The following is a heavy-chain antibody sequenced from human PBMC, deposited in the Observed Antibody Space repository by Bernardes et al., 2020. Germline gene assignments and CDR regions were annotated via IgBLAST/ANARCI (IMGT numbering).Heavy chain of an antibody. CDR2: MNPNSGNT. CDR3: ARGLSLYYYYYYGMDV. D-gene: IGHD3-16*02. Sequence: ASVKVSCKASGYTFTSYDINWVRQATGQGLEWMGWMNPNSGNTGYAQKFQGRVTMTRNTSISTAYMELSSLRSEDTAVYYCARGLSLYYYYYYGMDVWGKGTTVTVSS. V-gene: IGHV1-8*01. CDR1: GYTFTSYD. J-gene: IGHJ6*04.